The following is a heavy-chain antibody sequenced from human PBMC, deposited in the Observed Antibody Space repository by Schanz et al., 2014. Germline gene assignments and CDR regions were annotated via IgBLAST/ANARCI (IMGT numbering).Heavy chain of an antibody. V-gene: IGHV3-11*05. Sequence: VQLVESGGGLVKPGGSLRLSCAASGFTFSDYYMSWVRQAPGKGLEWVSTIGTSGGTNYAESVKGRFTISRDNSKNTLYLQMNSLRAEDTAVYFCAKIERNEDWGQGTLVTVSS. CDR3: AKIERNED. CDR1: GFTFSDYY. CDR2: IGTSGGT. D-gene: IGHD1-1*01. J-gene: IGHJ4*02.